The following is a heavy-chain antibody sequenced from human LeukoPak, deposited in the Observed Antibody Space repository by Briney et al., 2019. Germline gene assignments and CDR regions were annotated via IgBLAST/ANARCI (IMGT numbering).Heavy chain of an antibody. CDR1: GFTFSSYG. Sequence: GRSLRLSSAASGFTFSSYGMHWVRQAPGKGLEWVAVISYDGSNKYYADSVKGRFTISRDNSKNTLYLQMNSLRAEDTAVYYCAKDLFFGERGPCWFDPWGQGTLVTVSS. J-gene: IGHJ5*02. CDR3: AKDLFFGERGPCWFDP. D-gene: IGHD3-10*01. CDR2: ISYDGSNK. V-gene: IGHV3-30*18.